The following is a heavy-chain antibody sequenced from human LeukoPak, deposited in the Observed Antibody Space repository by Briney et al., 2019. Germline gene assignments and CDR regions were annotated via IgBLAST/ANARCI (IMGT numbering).Heavy chain of an antibody. CDR2: MNPNSGNT. D-gene: IGHD6-19*01. CDR3: ARRSQAGGTGIGY. V-gene: IGHV1-8*01. J-gene: IGHJ4*02. Sequence: XXXAXGQXXXWMGWMNPNSGNTGYAQKFQGRVTMTRNTSISTAYMELSSLRSEDTAVYYCARRSQAGGTGIGYWGQGTLVTVSS.